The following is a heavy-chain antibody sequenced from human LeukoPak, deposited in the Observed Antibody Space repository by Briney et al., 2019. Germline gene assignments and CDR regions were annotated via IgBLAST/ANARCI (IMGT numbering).Heavy chain of an antibody. V-gene: IGHV4-59*12. D-gene: IGHD3-10*01. J-gene: IGHJ3*02. CDR2: IYCSGST. CDR3: AREPRDGFGDAFDI. CDR1: GGSISSYY. Sequence: PSETLSLTCTVSGGSISSYYWSWIRQPPGKGLEWIGYIYCSGSTNYNPSLKSRVTISVDTSKNQFSLKLSSVTAADTAVYYCAREPRDGFGDAFDIWGQGTMVTVSS.